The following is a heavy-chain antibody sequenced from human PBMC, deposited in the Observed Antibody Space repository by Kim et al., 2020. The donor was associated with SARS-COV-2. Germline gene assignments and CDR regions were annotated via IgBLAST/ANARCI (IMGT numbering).Heavy chain of an antibody. V-gene: IGHV3-30*01. J-gene: IGHJ6*02. CDR3: ARASTIFGVVNSYYYGMDV. Sequence: VRFTTSRDNSKNTLYLQMNSLRAEDTAVYYCARASTIFGVVNSYYYGMDVWGQGTTVTVSS. D-gene: IGHD3-3*01.